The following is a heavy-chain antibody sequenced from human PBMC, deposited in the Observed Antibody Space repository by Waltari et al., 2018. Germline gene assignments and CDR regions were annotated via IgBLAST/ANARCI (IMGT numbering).Heavy chain of an antibody. V-gene: IGHV4-34*01. CDR1: GGSFSGYY. Sequence: QVQLQQWGAGLLKPSETLSLTCAVYGGSFSGYYWSWIRQSPGKGLEWIGEIKYSGRPNYNPSLKSRVTISIDTSKTQFSLELTSVTGADTAVYYCAGTPVGVTFLYFDYWGQGTLVTVSS. CDR2: IKYSGRP. CDR3: AGTPVGVTFLYFDY. D-gene: IGHD1-26*01. J-gene: IGHJ4*02.